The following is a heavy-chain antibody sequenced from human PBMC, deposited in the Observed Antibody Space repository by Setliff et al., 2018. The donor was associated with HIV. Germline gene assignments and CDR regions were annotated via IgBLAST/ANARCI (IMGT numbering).Heavy chain of an antibody. J-gene: IGHJ4*02. CDR1: GYTFTSYG. V-gene: IGHV1-18*01. Sequence: ASVKVSCKASGYTFTSYGIDWVRQAPGQGLEWMGWISAYNGDTNYAQNFQGRVTMTTDTSTSTAYMELRYLRSDDTAVYYCARGFASGSGSYYYDFWGQGTLVTVSS. CDR2: ISAYNGDT. D-gene: IGHD2-15*01. CDR3: ARGFASGSGSYYYDF.